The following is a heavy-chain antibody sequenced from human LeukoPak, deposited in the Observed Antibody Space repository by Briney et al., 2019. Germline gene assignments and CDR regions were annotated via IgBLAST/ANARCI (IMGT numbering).Heavy chain of an antibody. V-gene: IGHV3-23*01. CDR1: GFTFSSYA. CDR3: ARDYYDSSGYYYFDY. Sequence: GGSLRLSCAASGFTFSSYAMNWVRQAPGMGLEWVSAISGSGGSTYYADSVKGRFTFSRDNSKNTLYLQMNSLRAEDTAVYYCARDYYDSSGYYYFDYWGQGTLVTVSS. CDR2: ISGSGGST. J-gene: IGHJ4*02. D-gene: IGHD3-22*01.